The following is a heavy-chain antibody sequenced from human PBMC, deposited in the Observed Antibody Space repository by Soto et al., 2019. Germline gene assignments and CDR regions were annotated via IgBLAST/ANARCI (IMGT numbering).Heavy chain of an antibody. Sequence: EVQLVESGGGLVHPGGSLKLSCAASGFPFNGSAMHWVRQASGKGLEWVGRIRSKPNNYATAYAASLKGRFTISRDDSKNTAYLQMNSLKSGDTAVYYCAGDFYYSMEGWGQGTTGTVSS. CDR3: AGDFYYSMEG. CDR2: IRSKPNNYAT. V-gene: IGHV3-73*02. CDR1: GFPFNGSA. J-gene: IGHJ6*01.